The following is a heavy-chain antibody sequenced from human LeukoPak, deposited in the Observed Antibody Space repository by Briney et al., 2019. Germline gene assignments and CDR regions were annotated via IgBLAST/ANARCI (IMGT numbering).Heavy chain of an antibody. D-gene: IGHD2-8*01. CDR1: GGSVSSSSYY. J-gene: IGHJ4*02. CDR2: IYYSGST. V-gene: IGHV4-39*07. Sequence: KPSETLSLTCTVSGGSVSSSSYYWGWIRQPPGKGLEWIGSIYYSGSTYYNPSLKSRVTISVDTSKNQFSLKLSSVTTADTAVYYCARERVLGYCTNGVCMGPGNFDYWGQGTLVTVSS. CDR3: ARERVLGYCTNGVCMGPGNFDY.